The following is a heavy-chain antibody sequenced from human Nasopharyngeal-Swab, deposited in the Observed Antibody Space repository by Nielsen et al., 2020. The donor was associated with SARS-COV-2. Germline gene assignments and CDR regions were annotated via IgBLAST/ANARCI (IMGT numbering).Heavy chain of an antibody. V-gene: IGHV4-59*13. CDR2: IYYSGST. D-gene: IGHD1-26*01. Sequence: PGKGLEWIGYIYYSGSTNYNPSLKSRVTISVDTSKNQFSLKLGSVTAADTAVYYCARVWGATCLNWGQGTLVTVSS. J-gene: IGHJ4*02. CDR3: ARVWGATCLN.